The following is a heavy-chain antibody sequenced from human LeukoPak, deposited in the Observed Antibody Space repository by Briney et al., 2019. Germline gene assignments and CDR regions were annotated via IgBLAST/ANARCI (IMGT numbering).Heavy chain of an antibody. CDR3: ASNTGTVFDY. CDR2: VYYPGST. CDR1: GDFITAYY. V-gene: IGHV4-59*01. D-gene: IGHD7-27*01. J-gene: IGHJ4*02. Sequence: KASETLSLTCTVSGDFITAYYWSWIRQPPGKGLEWIGYVYYPGSTEYNPSLRSRVTISLDLSKHQFSLNLTSVTAADTAVYHCASNTGTVFDYWGQGALVTVSS.